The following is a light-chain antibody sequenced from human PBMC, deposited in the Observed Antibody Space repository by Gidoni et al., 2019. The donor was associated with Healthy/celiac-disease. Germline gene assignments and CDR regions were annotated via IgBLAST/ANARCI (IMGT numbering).Light chain of an antibody. J-gene: IGKJ4*02. CDR1: QSVSSY. CDR2: DAS. V-gene: IGKV3-11*01. Sequence: EIVLTQSPATLSLSPGERATHSCRASQSVSSYLAWYQQKPGQAPRLLIYDASNRATGIPARFSGSGSGTDFTLTISSIGPEDFAVYYCQQRSNWPPRLTFGGGTKVEIK. CDR3: QQRSNWPPRLT.